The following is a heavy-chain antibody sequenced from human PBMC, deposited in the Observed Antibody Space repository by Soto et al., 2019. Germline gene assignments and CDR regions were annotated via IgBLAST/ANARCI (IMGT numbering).Heavy chain of an antibody. Sequence: PVGSLRLSCAASGFTFSSYAMSWVRQAPGKGLEWVSIITNTGGDTLDADSVKGRFTISRDNSKNTLYLQMYSLRVEDAAIYYCAKASGESYPGSRVFDYGGQGTRVTVS. CDR1: GFTFSSYA. CDR3: AKASGESYPGSRVFDY. V-gene: IGHV3-23*01. CDR2: ITNTGGDT. J-gene: IGHJ4*02. D-gene: IGHD3-10*01.